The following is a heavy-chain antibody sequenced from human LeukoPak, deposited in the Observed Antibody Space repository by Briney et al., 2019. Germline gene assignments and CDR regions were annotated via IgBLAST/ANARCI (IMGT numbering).Heavy chain of an antibody. CDR2: ISSSSSTI. CDR1: GFTFSSYS. CDR3: AKDRGLGIAVAGTGFDY. Sequence: GGSLRLSCAASGFTFSSYSMNWVRQAPGKGLEWVSYISSSSSTIYYADSVKGRFTISRDNSKNTLYLQMNSLRAEDTAVYYCAKDRGLGIAVAGTGFDYWGQGTLVTVSS. J-gene: IGHJ4*02. V-gene: IGHV3-48*01. D-gene: IGHD6-19*01.